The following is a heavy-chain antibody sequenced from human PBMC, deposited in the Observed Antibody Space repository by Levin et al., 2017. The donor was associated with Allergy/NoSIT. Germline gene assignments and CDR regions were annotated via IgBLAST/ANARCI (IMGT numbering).Heavy chain of an antibody. CDR1: GGSISTDH. J-gene: IGHJ4*02. CDR3: ARHVYPDGSPFDS. CDR2: FYNSGST. D-gene: IGHD3-10*01. Sequence: PSETLSLTCSVSGGSISTDHWSWIRQPPGKGLEWIGHFYNSGSTNYNPSLKSRVTISVDASKNHFSLELTSVTAADTAVYYCARHVYPDGSPFDSWGLGSLVTVSS. V-gene: IGHV4-59*08.